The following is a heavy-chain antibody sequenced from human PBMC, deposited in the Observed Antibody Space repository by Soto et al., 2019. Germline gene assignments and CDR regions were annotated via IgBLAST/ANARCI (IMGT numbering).Heavy chain of an antibody. Sequence: SETLSLTCTVSGGSITSSSYYWGWIRQPPGKGLEWIGSIYYSGSTYYNPSLKSRVTISRDNSKNTLYLQMNSLRADDTAVYYCARDHYDSSGPPFDYWGQGTLVTVSS. V-gene: IGHV4-39*02. CDR2: IYYSGST. CDR1: GGSITSSSYY. CDR3: ARDHYDSSGPPFDY. D-gene: IGHD3-22*01. J-gene: IGHJ4*02.